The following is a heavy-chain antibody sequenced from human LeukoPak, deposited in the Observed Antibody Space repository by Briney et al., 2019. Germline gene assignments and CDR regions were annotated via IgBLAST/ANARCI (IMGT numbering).Heavy chain of an antibody. J-gene: IGHJ6*04. D-gene: IGHD3-10*01. CDR3: ARGLLAFYGSGSSYNDYGMDV. CDR1: GGSFSDYY. CDR2: INHGGSS. V-gene: IGHV4-34*01. Sequence: SETLSLTCAVCGGSFSDYYWSWIRQPPGKGLEWVGEINHGGSSNYNPSLKSRVTISLDTSKNQFSLKLTSVTAADTAVYYCARGLLAFYGSGSSYNDYGMDVWGKGTTVTVSS.